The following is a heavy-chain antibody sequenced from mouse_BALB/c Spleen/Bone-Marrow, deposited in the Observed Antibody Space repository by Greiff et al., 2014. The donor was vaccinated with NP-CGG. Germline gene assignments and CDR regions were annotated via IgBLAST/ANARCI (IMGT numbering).Heavy chain of an antibody. CDR3: ARHEERGLLWSYYYAMDY. CDR2: FYPGSGSI. Sequence: QVQLQQPGAGLVKPGASVKLSCKASGYTFTEYIIHWVKQRSGQGLEWIGWFYPGSGSIKYNEKFKDKATLTADKSSSTVYMELSRLTSEDSAVYFCARHEERGLLWSYYYAMDYWGQGTSVTVSS. D-gene: IGHD2-1*01. CDR1: GYTFTEYI. V-gene: IGHV1-62-2*01. J-gene: IGHJ4*01.